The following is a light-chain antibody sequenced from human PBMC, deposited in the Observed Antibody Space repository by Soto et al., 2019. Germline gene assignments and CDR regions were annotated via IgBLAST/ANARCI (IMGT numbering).Light chain of an antibody. Sequence: DIQRTQSPSSVSASVGHRVTITCRARQNINGWLAWYQQKPGKAPKLLSYATSTLQRSVPSRFSGSRSGTDITLTITSLQSEYFATYYCQQAGGFPLTFRPATKADI. V-gene: IGKV1-12*01. CDR2: ATS. CDR1: QNINGW. J-gene: IGKJ3*01. CDR3: QQAGGFPLT.